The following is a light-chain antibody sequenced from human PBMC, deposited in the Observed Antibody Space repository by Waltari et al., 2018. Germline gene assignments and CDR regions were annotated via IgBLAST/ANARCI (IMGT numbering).Light chain of an antibody. J-gene: IGKJ2*01. Sequence: DIQITQSPSSLSASVGDRVTITCRASQTISGLLNWYQQKSGKAPKLLIYATSSLPSGVPSRFSGDGSGTDFSLTITSLQPEDFAAYYCQYQSTFGQGTKLEI. V-gene: IGKV1-39*01. CDR3: QYQST. CDR1: QTISGL. CDR2: ATS.